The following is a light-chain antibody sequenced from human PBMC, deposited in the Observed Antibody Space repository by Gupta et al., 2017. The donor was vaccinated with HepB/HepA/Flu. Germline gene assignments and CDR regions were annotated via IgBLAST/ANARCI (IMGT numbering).Light chain of an antibody. J-gene: IGKJ1*01. V-gene: IGKV1-6*01. CDR3: RQDDSYPRT. Sequence: AIQMTQSPSSLSASVGDRVTITCRASQGIKKDLGWYQHKPGKAPKLLIFAASSLQTGVPSRFSGSGSGTDFTLTISSLQPEDCATYYCRQDDSYPRTFGQGTKVEIK. CDR1: QGIKKD. CDR2: AAS.